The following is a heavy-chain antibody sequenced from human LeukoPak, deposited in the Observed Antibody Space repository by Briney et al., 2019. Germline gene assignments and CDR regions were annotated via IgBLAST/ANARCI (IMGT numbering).Heavy chain of an antibody. Sequence: GGSLRLSCAASGFTFSSYAMSWVRQAPGKGLEWVANIKQDGSEKYYVDSVKGRFTISRGNAKNSLYLQMNSLRAEDTAVYYCARDPPYYGSGTNASDIWGQGTMVTVSS. CDR3: ARDPPYYGSGTNASDI. D-gene: IGHD3-10*01. J-gene: IGHJ3*02. CDR2: IKQDGSEK. V-gene: IGHV3-7*01. CDR1: GFTFSSYA.